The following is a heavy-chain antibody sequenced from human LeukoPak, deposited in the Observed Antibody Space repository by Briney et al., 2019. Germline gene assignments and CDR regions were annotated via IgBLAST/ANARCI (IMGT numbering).Heavy chain of an antibody. CDR3: ARGPDYYYYYMDV. CDR1: GFTFSSYW. J-gene: IGHJ6*03. CDR2: IKQDGSEK. Sequence: GGSLRLSCAAPGFTFSSYWMSWVRQAPGKGLEWVANIKQDGSEKYYVDSVKGRFTISRDNAKNSLYLQMNSLRAEDTAVYYCARGPDYYYYYMDVWGKGTTVTVSS. D-gene: IGHD1-14*01. V-gene: IGHV3-7*01.